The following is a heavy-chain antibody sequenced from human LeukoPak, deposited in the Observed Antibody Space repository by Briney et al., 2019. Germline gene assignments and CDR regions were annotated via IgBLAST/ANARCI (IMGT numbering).Heavy chain of an antibody. Sequence: GGSLRLSCAASGFTFSGYWMSWVRQAPGKGLEWVANIKQDGSEKYYVDSVKGRFTISRDNAKNSLYLQMNSLRAEDTAVYYCARYSELGTDYWGQGTLVTVSS. CDR1: GFTFSGYW. CDR3: ARYSELGTDY. CDR2: IKQDGSEK. V-gene: IGHV3-7*01. J-gene: IGHJ4*02. D-gene: IGHD1-26*01.